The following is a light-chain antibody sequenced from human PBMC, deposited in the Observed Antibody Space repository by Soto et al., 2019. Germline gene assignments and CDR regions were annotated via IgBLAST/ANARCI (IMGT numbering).Light chain of an antibody. CDR3: QHYGASPWT. CDR2: RAS. J-gene: IGKJ1*01. V-gene: IGKV3-20*01. Sequence: EIVLTQSPGTLSLSPGERATLSCRASQSVSNDYLAWYQQKPGQAPRVLIYRASIRATGISDRFSGSGSGTDFTLTISRLEPEDFAVYYCQHYGASPWTFGQGTKVDI. CDR1: QSVSNDY.